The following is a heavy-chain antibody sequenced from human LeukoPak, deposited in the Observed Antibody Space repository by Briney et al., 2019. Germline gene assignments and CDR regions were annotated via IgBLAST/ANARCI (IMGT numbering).Heavy chain of an antibody. J-gene: IGHJ6*02. D-gene: IGHD3-16*02. Sequence: TSVKVSCTASGLTFSGYYVHWVRQTPGQGVEWVAWINPNSSGTDYAHDFQDRVTMTRDRSTSTVYMELRRLRADDTAVYYCATTYHEYVWWTFRPPHSGYYVDVLAQGTTVTVSS. CDR1: GLTFSGYY. CDR2: INPNSSGT. V-gene: IGHV1-2*07. CDR3: ATTYHEYVWWTFRPPHSGYYVDV.